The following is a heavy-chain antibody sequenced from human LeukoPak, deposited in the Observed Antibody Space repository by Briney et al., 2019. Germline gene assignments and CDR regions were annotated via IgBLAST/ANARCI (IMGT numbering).Heavy chain of an antibody. CDR1: GFTFSTYA. J-gene: IGHJ3*02. CDR2: INSGGST. CDR3: AKDWPSEWQQLPDYDAFDI. V-gene: IGHV3-23*01. Sequence: GGSLRLSCAASGFTFSTYAMSWVRQAPGKGLEWVSAINSGGSTYYADSLKGRFTISRDNSKNTLYLQMNSLRADDTAVYYCAKDWPSEWQQLPDYDAFDIWCQGTMVTVSS. D-gene: IGHD6-13*01.